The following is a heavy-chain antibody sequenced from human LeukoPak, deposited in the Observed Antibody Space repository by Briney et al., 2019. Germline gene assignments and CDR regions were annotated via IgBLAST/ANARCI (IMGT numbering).Heavy chain of an antibody. D-gene: IGHD3-22*01. Sequence: GGSLRLSCAASGFTFSSYAMSWVRQAPGKGLEWVSAISGSGGSTYYADSVKGRFTISRDNSKNTLYLQMNSLRAEDTAVYYCAKGSSYYYDSSGYYYWGQGTLVTVSS. CDR3: AKGSSYYYDSSGYYY. CDR1: GFTFSSYA. V-gene: IGHV3-23*01. J-gene: IGHJ4*02. CDR2: ISGSGGST.